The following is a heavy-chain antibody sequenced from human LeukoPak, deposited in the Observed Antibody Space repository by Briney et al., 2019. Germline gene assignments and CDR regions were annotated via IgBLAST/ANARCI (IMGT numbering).Heavy chain of an antibody. Sequence: PGGSLRLSCAASGFTFSSYGMHWVRQAPGKGLEWVAFIRYDGSNKYYADSVRGRFTISRDNSKNTLYLQMNSLRAEDMAVYYCAKDLERQQPRGQGFDYWGQGTLVTVSS. V-gene: IGHV3-30*02. CDR3: AKDLERQQPRGQGFDY. CDR2: IRYDGSNK. D-gene: IGHD6-13*01. J-gene: IGHJ4*02. CDR1: GFTFSSYG.